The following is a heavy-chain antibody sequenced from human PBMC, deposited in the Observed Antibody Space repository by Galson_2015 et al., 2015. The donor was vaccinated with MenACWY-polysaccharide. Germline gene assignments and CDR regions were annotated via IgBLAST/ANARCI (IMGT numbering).Heavy chain of an antibody. CDR2: IWHDGSNK. V-gene: IGHV3-33*01. D-gene: IGHD3-10*01. CDR1: GFTLSDYG. J-gene: IGHJ6*03. Sequence: SLRLSCAASGFTLSDYGMHWVRQAPGKGLEWVAVIWHDGSNKNYVDSVKGRFTISRDNSQNMLYLQMNSLRAEDTAVYYCARDTGCPRGRCYCMDVWGKGTTVTVSS. CDR3: ARDTGCPRGRCYCMDV.